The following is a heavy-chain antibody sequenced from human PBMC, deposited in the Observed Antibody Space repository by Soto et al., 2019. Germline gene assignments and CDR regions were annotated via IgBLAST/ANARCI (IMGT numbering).Heavy chain of an antibody. CDR1: GGSISSSSYY. Sequence: SETLSLTCTVSGGSISSSSYYWGWIRQPPGKGLEWIGSIYYSGSTYYNPSLKSRVTISVDTSKNQFSLKLSSVTAADTAVYYCATYFTISTGFTFDSWGQGALVT. D-gene: IGHD3-9*01. CDR2: IYYSGST. CDR3: ATYFTISTGFTFDS. V-gene: IGHV4-39*01. J-gene: IGHJ4*02.